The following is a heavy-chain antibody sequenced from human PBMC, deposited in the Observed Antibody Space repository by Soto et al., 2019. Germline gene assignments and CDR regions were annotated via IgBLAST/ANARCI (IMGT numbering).Heavy chain of an antibody. CDR3: ARDDIGGQLASHHFDP. CDR1: GYTFTSYG. D-gene: IGHD6-6*01. J-gene: IGHJ5*02. Sequence: QVQLVQSGAEVKKPGALVKVSCKASGYTFTSYGISWVRQAPGQGLEWMGWISAYNGNTNYAQKLQGRVTMTTDTSTSTAYMELRSLRSDDTAVYYCARDDIGGQLASHHFDPWGQGTLVTVSS. V-gene: IGHV1-18*01. CDR2: ISAYNGNT.